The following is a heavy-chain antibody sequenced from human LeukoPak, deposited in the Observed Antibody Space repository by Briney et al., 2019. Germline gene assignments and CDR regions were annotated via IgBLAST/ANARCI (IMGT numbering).Heavy chain of an antibody. Sequence: GRSLRLSCEVSGFTFSTYWMSWVRQAPGKGLEWVANIKEDGSEKFYVDSVRGRFTISRDSAKNSLYLQMNSLRAEDTALYYCARGTSYDLWNYGEQYAFDIWGQGTMVTVS. D-gene: IGHD1-7*01. CDR2: IKEDGSEK. CDR1: GFTFSTYW. J-gene: IGHJ3*02. CDR3: ARGTSYDLWNYGEQYAFDI. V-gene: IGHV3-7*01.